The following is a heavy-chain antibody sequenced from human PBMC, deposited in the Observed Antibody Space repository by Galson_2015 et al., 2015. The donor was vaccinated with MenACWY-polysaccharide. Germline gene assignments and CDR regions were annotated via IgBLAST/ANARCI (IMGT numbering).Heavy chain of an antibody. Sequence: SVKVSCKASGYTFTDYFIHWVRQAPGQGLEWMGRINPNSGGTNSPQKFQGRVTMTRDTSLSTAYMELSRLTSDDTATYYCARVRFYYDSSGHYLGGGFEIWRQGTMFTVFS. V-gene: IGHV1-2*06. D-gene: IGHD3-22*01. CDR3: ARVRFYYDSSGHYLGGGFEI. J-gene: IGHJ3*02. CDR1: GYTFTDYF. CDR2: INPNSGGT.